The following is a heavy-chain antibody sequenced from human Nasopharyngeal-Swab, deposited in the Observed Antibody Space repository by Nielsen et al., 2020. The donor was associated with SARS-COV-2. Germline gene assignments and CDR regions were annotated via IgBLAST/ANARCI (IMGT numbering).Heavy chain of an antibody. Sequence: GESLKISCAASGFTFSSYSMNWVRQAPGKGLEWVSSISSSISYIYYADSVKGRFTISRDNAKNSLYLQMNSLRAEDTAVYYCASWGIAARPDPWGQGTLVTVSS. J-gene: IGHJ5*02. V-gene: IGHV3-21*01. CDR2: ISSSISYI. CDR1: GFTFSSYS. D-gene: IGHD6-6*01. CDR3: ASWGIAARPDP.